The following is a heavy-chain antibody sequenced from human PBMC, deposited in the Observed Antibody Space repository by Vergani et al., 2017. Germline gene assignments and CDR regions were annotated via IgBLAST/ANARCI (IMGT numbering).Heavy chain of an antibody. D-gene: IGHD6-6*01. Sequence: QVQLVQSGAEVRKPGASVKVSCKASGYTFIHYDISWVRQASGQRLEWMGWMSPNSGNTGYAQKFQGRITMTRDNSISTAFMELSSLTSDDTAVYYCVGGSSSTFDFWGQGTLVTVSS. V-gene: IGHV1-8*01. CDR2: MSPNSGNT. CDR1: GYTFIHYD. CDR3: VGGSSSTFDF. J-gene: IGHJ4*02.